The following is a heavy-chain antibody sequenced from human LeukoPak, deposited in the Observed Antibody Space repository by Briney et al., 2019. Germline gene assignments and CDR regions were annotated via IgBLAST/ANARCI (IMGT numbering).Heavy chain of an antibody. CDR1: GYTFTGYY. J-gene: IGHJ4*02. CDR3: ARELSPVVKYYFDS. CDR2: INPNSGGT. Sequence: ASVKVSCKASGYTFTGYYMHWVRQAPGQGLEWMGWINPNSGGTNYAQKFQGRVTMTRDTSISTAYMELSRLRSDDTAVYYCARELSPVVKYYFDSWGQGTQVTVSS. V-gene: IGHV1-2*02. D-gene: IGHD2-15*01.